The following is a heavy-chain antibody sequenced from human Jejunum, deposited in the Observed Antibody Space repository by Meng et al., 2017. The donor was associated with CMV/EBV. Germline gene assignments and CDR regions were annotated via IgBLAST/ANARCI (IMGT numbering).Heavy chain of an antibody. D-gene: IGHD2/OR15-2a*01. CDR2: IRNDGSDK. J-gene: IGHJ4*02. V-gene: IGHV3-30*02. Sequence: GRVVECGGAVVPPGDSLRLSCAASGFTFSSYGIHWGRQAPGKGLEWVAFIRNDGSDKYYADSVKGRFTMSRDNSRTTVSLQMNRLRPEDTAIYYCAKERDLVSTTYYFDCWGQGTLVTVSS. CDR1: GFTFSSYG. CDR3: AKERDLVSTTYYFDC.